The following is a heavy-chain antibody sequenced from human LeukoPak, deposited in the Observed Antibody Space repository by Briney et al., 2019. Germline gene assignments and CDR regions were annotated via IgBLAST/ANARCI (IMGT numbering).Heavy chain of an antibody. CDR3: ARGPTHYYYYGMDV. J-gene: IGHJ6*02. Sequence: KPGGSLRLSCAASGFTFSSYSMNWVRQAPGKGLEWVSSISSSSSYIYYADSVKGRFTISRDNAKNSLYLQMNSLRAEDTVVYYCARGPTHYYYYGMDVWGQGTTVTVSS. CDR1: GFTFSSYS. CDR2: ISSSSSYI. V-gene: IGHV3-21*01.